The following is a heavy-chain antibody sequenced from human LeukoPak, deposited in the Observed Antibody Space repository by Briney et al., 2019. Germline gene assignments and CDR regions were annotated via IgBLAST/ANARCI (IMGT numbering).Heavy chain of an antibody. V-gene: IGHV3-21*04. CDR3: AKGYYGSGSYGWFDY. D-gene: IGHD3-10*01. CDR1: GFTFNTYN. Sequence: GGSLRLSCAASGFTFNTYNMNWVRQAPGKGLEWVSSISSSSSYIYYADSVKGRFTISRDNSKNTLFLQMNSLRAEDTAVYYCAKGYYGSGSYGWFDYWGQGTLVTVSS. CDR2: ISSSSSYI. J-gene: IGHJ4*02.